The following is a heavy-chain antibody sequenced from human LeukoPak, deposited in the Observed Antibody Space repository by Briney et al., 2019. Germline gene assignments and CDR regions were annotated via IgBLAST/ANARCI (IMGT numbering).Heavy chain of an antibody. CDR2: IYSGGST. J-gene: IGHJ4*02. Sequence: PGGSLRLSCAASGFTFSSNYMSWVRQAPGKGLEWVSVIYSGGSTYYADSVKGRFPISRDNSKNTLYLQMNSLRAEDTAVYYCARARRGSYYVFDYWGQGTLVTVSS. CDR1: GFTFSSNY. V-gene: IGHV3-53*01. D-gene: IGHD1-26*01. CDR3: ARARRGSYYVFDY.